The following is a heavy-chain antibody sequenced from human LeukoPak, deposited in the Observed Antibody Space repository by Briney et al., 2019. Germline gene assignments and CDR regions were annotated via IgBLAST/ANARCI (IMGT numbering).Heavy chain of an antibody. CDR1: GFTFTSYW. CDR3: ARGMDNYGCCFVY. D-gene: IGHD5-18*01. J-gene: IGHJ4*02. CDR2: INNDGSSA. Sequence: GGSLRLSCAASGFTFTSYWMHWVRQAPGKGLVWVSRINNDGSSAVYADSVKGRFTISRDNAKNSLYLQMNSLRAEDTAVYYCARGMDNYGCCFVYWGQGTLVTVSS. V-gene: IGHV3-74*01.